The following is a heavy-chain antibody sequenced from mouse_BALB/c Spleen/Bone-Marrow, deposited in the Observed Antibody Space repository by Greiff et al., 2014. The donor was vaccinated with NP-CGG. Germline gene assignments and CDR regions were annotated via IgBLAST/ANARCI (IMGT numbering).Heavy chain of an antibody. CDR1: GYAFTNYS. V-gene: IGHV1-54*01. CDR3: ARELGRGFAY. Sequence: QVQLKQSGAELVRPGTSVTVSCKASGYAFTNYSIEWVKQRPGQGLEWIGVINPGSGGINYNEKFRVKATLTADKSSSIVYMQLSSLTSDDSAVYFCARELGRGFAYWGQGTLVTVSA. D-gene: IGHD4-1*01. J-gene: IGHJ3*01. CDR2: INPGSGGI.